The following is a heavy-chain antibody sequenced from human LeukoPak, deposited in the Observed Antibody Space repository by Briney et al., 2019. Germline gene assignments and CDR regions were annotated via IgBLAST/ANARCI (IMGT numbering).Heavy chain of an antibody. J-gene: IGHJ4*02. D-gene: IGHD6-19*01. Sequence: GESLKISCKGSGYSFTSYWIGWVRQMPGKGLEWIGIIYPGDSDTRYSPSFQGQVTISADKPISTAYLQWSRLKASHTAMYYCARYSSGWYSFDYWGQGTLVTVSS. CDR1: GYSFTSYW. V-gene: IGHV5-51*04. CDR2: IYPGDSDT. CDR3: ARYSSGWYSFDY.